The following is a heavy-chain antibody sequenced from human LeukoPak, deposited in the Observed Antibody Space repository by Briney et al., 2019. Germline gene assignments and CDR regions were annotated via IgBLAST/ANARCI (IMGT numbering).Heavy chain of an antibody. CDR2: TYYTGST. CDR3: ARGGSYFYDYYMDV. D-gene: IGHD1-26*01. Sequence: SETLSLTCTVSGGSVSSSLNYWGWIRQPPGKGLEWIGNTYYTGSTYSNPTLKSRVTMSVDTSKNQFSLKLTSVTAADTAVYYCARGGSYFYDYYMDVWGQGATVSVSS. CDR1: GGSVSSSLNY. J-gene: IGHJ6*03. V-gene: IGHV4-39*07.